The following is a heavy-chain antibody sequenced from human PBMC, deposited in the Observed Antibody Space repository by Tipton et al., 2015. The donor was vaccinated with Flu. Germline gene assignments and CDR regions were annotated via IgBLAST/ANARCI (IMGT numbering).Heavy chain of an antibody. CDR2: ISAYNGNT. J-gene: IGHJ6*02. D-gene: IGHD3-3*01. CDR3: ASGYYDFWSGNYYGMDV. CDR1: GYTFTSYG. V-gene: IGHV1-18*01. Sequence: QLVQSGAEVKKPGASVKVSCKASGYTFTSYGISWVRQAPGQGLEWMGWISAYNGNTNYAQKLQGRVTMTTDTSTSTAYMELRSLRSDDTAVYYCASGYYDFWSGNYYGMDVWGQGTTVPVSS.